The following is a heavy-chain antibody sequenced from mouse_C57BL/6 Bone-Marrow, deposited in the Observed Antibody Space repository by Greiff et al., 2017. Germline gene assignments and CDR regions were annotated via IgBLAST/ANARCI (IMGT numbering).Heavy chain of an antibody. CDR1: GYTFTSYG. J-gene: IGHJ3*01. Sequence: LQQSGAELARPGASVKLSCKASGYTFTSYGISWVKQRTGQGLEWIGEIYPRSGNTYYNEKFKGKATLTADKSSSTAYMELRSLTSEESAVYFCARGRITTVVAAFAYWGQGTRVTVSA. CDR3: ARGRITTVVAAFAY. CDR2: IYPRSGNT. D-gene: IGHD1-1*01. V-gene: IGHV1-81*01.